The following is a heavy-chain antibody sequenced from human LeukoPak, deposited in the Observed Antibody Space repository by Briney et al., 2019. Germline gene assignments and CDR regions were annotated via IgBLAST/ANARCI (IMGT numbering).Heavy chain of an antibody. CDR3: ARQIRYTYDPNWLHP. D-gene: IGHD5-12*01. V-gene: IGHV4-39*01. CDR2: IYYSGNT. CDR1: GDSIAAPSYY. J-gene: IGHJ5*02. Sequence: SETLSLTCSVSGDSIAAPSYYWAWIRQPPGRGLEWIASIYYSGNTNYDPSLQSRVTISVDTSKNQFSLSLSSVTAADTAVYYCARQIRYTYDPNWLHPWGPGTLVTVSS.